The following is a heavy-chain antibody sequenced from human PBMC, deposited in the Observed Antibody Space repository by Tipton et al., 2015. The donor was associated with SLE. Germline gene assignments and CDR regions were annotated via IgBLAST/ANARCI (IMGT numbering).Heavy chain of an antibody. J-gene: IGHJ4*02. V-gene: IGHV4-34*01. CDR3: ARGLRSYRGYFDY. CDR2: INHSGST. CDR1: GGSFSGYY. D-gene: IGHD1-26*01. Sequence: TLSLTCAVYGGSFSGYYWSWIRQSPGKGLAWIGEINHSGSTNYNPSLKSRVTISVDTSKNQFSLKLSSVTAADTAVYYCARGLRSYRGYFDYWGQGTLVTVSS.